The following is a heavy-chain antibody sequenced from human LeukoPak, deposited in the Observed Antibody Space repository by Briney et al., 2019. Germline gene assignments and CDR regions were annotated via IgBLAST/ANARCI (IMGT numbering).Heavy chain of an antibody. Sequence: ASVKVSCKASGYTFTSYDINWVRQATGQGLEWMGWMSPNSGNTGYAQKFQGRVTMTRNTSISTAYMELSSLRSEDTAVYYCASPSVRTAHAFDFWGQGTMVTVSS. CDR1: GYTFTSYD. CDR3: ASPSVRTAHAFDF. CDR2: MSPNSGNT. V-gene: IGHV1-8*01. J-gene: IGHJ3*01. D-gene: IGHD6-19*01.